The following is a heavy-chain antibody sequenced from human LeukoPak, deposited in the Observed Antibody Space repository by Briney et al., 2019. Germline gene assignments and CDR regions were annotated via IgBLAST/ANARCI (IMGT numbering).Heavy chain of an antibody. CDR3: ARVPPEGFVVVVAATDYYYYMDV. CDR2: ISSSSSYI. Sequence: GGALRLSCAASGFTFSSYSMNWVRQAPGKGLEWVSSISSSSSYIYYADSVKGRFTISRDNAKNSLYLQTNSLRAEDTAVYYCARVPPEGFVVVVAATDYYYYMDVWGKGTTVTVSS. V-gene: IGHV3-21*01. J-gene: IGHJ6*03. D-gene: IGHD2-15*01. CDR1: GFTFSSYS.